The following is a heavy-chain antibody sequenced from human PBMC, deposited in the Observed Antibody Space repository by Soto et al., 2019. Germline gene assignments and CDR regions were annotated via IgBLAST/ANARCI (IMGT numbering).Heavy chain of an antibody. J-gene: IGHJ4*02. CDR2: VYPGDSGT. CDR1: AYSFTSYW. CDR3: ARPSNNYVAY. V-gene: IGHV5-51*01. Sequence: ESLKISCKASAYSFTSYWIGWVRQTPGKGPEWMAIVYPGDSGTRYSPSFQGQVTISADKSINTAYLQWSSLKASDTAMYYCARPSNNYVAYWGQGTLVTVSS.